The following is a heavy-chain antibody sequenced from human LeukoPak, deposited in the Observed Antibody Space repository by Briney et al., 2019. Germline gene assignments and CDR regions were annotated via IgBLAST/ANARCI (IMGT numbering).Heavy chain of an antibody. CDR3: AATQGGYYDSSGYLDY. V-gene: IGHV3-66*01. D-gene: IGHD3-22*01. J-gene: IGHJ4*02. Sequence: GGSLRLSCAASGFTFSSYEMNWVRQAPGKGLEWVSVIYSGGSTYYADSVKGRFTISRDNSKNTLYLQMNSLRAEDTAVYYCAATQGGYYDSSGYLDYWGQGTLVTVSS. CDR1: GFTFSSYE. CDR2: IYSGGST.